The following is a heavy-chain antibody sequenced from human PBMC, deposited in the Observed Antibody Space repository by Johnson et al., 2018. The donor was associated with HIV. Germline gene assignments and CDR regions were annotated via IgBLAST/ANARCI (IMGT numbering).Heavy chain of an antibody. J-gene: IGHJ3*01. D-gene: IGHD3-22*01. V-gene: IGHV3-74*03. Sequence: VQLVESGGGLVQPGGSLRLPCAASVLPFSGNWMHWVRQAPGKGLVWVSRINSDGSNTKYADSVKGRFTISRDNAKNTLYLQMNSLRAEDTAVYYCAREGTDYYDNSGYNDAFDVWGQGTMVTVSS. CDR2: INSDGSNT. CDR1: VLPFSGNW. CDR3: AREGTDYYDNSGYNDAFDV.